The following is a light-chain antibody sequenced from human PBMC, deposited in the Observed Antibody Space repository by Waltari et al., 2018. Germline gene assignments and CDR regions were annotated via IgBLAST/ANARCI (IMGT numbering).Light chain of an antibody. Sequence: QVVLTQLPSASASLGASVKLTYTLSSGHSSYAIAWHQQQPQKGPRYLMKVNSDGSHNQGDGIPGRFPGSSSGAARYLTISVLQSEDAADYYCQTWGTGPRVFGGGTKLTVL. CDR2: VNSDGSH. V-gene: IGLV4-69*01. CDR1: SGHSSYA. CDR3: QTWGTGPRV. J-gene: IGLJ2*01.